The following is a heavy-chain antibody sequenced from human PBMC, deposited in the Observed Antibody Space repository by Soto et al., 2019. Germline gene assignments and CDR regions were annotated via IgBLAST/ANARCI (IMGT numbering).Heavy chain of an antibody. Sequence: QMQLVESGGDLVKPGGSLRLSCAASGFNFGDYYMSWVRQAPGKGLEWVSFVSSTGGYTKYSDSVGGRCTVSRDNGKNSLHLQLNSPRVEDTAVYYCARLRVGVNWYFDVWGRGTLVTVSS. CDR2: VSSTGGYT. D-gene: IGHD1-26*01. J-gene: IGHJ2*01. CDR3: ARLRVGVNWYFDV. CDR1: GFNFGDYY. V-gene: IGHV3-11*06.